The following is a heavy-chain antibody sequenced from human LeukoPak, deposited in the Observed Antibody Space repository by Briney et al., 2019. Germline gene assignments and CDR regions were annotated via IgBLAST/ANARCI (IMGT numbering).Heavy chain of an antibody. Sequence: SETLSLTCTVSGGSMSSSSYYWGWIRQPPGKGLEWIGSIYYSGTTYYNPSLKSRVTISVDTSKNQFSLKLTSVTAADTAVYYCAGTYSYGYGNWFDPWGQGTLVTVSS. V-gene: IGHV4-39*01. J-gene: IGHJ5*02. CDR2: IYYSGTT. CDR3: AGTYSYGYGNWFDP. D-gene: IGHD5-18*01. CDR1: GGSMSSSSYY.